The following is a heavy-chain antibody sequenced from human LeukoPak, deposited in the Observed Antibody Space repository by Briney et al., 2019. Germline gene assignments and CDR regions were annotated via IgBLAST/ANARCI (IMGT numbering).Heavy chain of an antibody. Sequence: SETPSLTCTVSGGSISSYYWSWIRQPAGKGLEWIGRIYTSGSTNYNPSLKSRVTMSVDTSKNQFSLKLSSVTAADTAVYYCARGGPHDYGDQGSRYYYYYYGMDVWGQGTTVTVSS. CDR1: GGSISSYY. V-gene: IGHV4-4*07. CDR3: ARGGPHDYGDQGSRYYYYYYGMDV. CDR2: IYTSGST. J-gene: IGHJ6*02. D-gene: IGHD4-17*01.